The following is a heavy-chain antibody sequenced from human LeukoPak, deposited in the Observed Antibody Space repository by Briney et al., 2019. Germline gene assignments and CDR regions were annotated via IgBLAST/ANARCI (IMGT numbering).Heavy chain of an antibody. CDR1: GFTFSSYG. Sequence: PGRSLRLSCAASGFTFSSYGMHWVRQAPGKGLEWVVVISYDGSNKYYADSVKGRFTISRDNSKNTLYLQMNSLRAEDTAVYYCSKHGYSSGWPQVPCDYWGQGTLVTVSS. V-gene: IGHV3-30*18. D-gene: IGHD6-19*01. J-gene: IGHJ4*02. CDR2: ISYDGSNK. CDR3: SKHGYSSGWPQVPCDY.